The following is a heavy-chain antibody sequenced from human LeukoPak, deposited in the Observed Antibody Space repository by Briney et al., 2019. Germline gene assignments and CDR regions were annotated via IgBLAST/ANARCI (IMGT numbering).Heavy chain of an antibody. J-gene: IGHJ3*02. Sequence: GGSLRLSCAASGFTFSGYWIHWVRQAPGKGLVWVSRINSDGSSTSYADSVKGRFTISRDNAKKTLYLQMNSLKAEDTAVYYCARPSGSYYYDAFDIWGQGTMDTVSS. D-gene: IGHD3-10*01. V-gene: IGHV3-74*01. CDR1: GFTFSGYW. CDR3: ARPSGSYYYDAFDI. CDR2: INSDGSST.